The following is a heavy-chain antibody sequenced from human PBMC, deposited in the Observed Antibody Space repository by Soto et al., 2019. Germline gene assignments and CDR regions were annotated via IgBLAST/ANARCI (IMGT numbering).Heavy chain of an antibody. V-gene: IGHV1-18*01. CDR2: IATHNSNR. D-gene: IGHD3-10*01. CDR1: GDTFTNFG. J-gene: IGHJ5*02. CDR3: ATVLRGVVNWFDP. Sequence: HLVQSGPEVKKPGASITVSCKTSGDTFTNFGLSWVRQAPGQGLEWMGWIATHNSNRNYAQKFQGRLTLTTDTSTSTAYMELKSLRYDDTAVYYCATVLRGVVNWFDPWGQGTLVTVSP.